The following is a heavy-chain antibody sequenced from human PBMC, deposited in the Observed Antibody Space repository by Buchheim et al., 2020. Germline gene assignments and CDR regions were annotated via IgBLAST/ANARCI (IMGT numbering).Heavy chain of an antibody. D-gene: IGHD1-26*01. CDR3: ASDLSGAQDQ. Sequence: VQLVESGGGLVQPGGSLRLSCVVSGFPFRDYWMHWVRQAPGKGLVWVSRMSEDGRITNYADSVKGRFTISRDNTKNTLYLQMNSLRAEDTAVYYCASDLSGAQDQWGQGTL. CDR1: GFPFRDYW. CDR2: MSEDGRIT. V-gene: IGHV3-74*02. J-gene: IGHJ4*02.